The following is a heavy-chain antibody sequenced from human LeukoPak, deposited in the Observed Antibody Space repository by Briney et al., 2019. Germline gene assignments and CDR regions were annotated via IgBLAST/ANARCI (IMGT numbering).Heavy chain of an antibody. CDR3: ARKSSSYGLYYYYYMDV. D-gene: IGHD5-18*01. Sequence: PGGSLRLSCAASGFTFSNYAMHWVRQAPGKGLEWVAVMSSDGSNKYYPDSVKGRFTISKDNSKNTLYLQMNSLRAEDTAVYYCARKSSSYGLYYYYYMDVWGKGTTVTISS. J-gene: IGHJ6*03. CDR2: MSSDGSNK. V-gene: IGHV3-30*04. CDR1: GFTFSNYA.